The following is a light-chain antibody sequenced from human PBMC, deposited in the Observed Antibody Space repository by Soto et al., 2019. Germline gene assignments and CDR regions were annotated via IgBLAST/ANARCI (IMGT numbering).Light chain of an antibody. J-gene: IGKJ5*01. Sequence: EIVLTQTQGTLSLSPGERATLSCRASQIVSSAYLAWYQQRPGQAPRLLIYAASTRATGIPDRFSGSGSGTDFTLTISRLEPEDFAVYYCQQSHNSFTFGQGTLLEIK. V-gene: IGKV3-20*01. CDR2: AAS. CDR1: QIVSSAY. CDR3: QQSHNSFT.